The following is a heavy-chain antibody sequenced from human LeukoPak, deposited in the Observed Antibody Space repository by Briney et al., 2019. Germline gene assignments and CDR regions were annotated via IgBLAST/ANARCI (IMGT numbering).Heavy chain of an antibody. CDR3: AKGPIVGATIREYYFDY. V-gene: IGHV3-23*01. D-gene: IGHD1-26*01. CDR2: ISGSGGST. Sequence: PGGSLRLSCAASGFMFSSFAMNWVRQALGKGLEWVSAISGSGGSTYYADSVKGRFTISRDNSKNTLYLQMNSLRAEDTAVYYCAKGPIVGATIREYYFDYWGQGTLVTVSS. J-gene: IGHJ4*02. CDR1: GFMFSSFA.